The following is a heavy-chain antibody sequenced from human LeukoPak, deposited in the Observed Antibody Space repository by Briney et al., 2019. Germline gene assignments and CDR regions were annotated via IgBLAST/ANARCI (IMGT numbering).Heavy chain of an antibody. D-gene: IGHD5-12*01. CDR2: IYYSGST. V-gene: IGHV4-59*08. Sequence: SETLSLTCTVSGGSISSYYWSWIRQPPGKGLEWIGYIYYSGSTNYNPSLKSRVTISVDTSKNQFSLKLSSVTAADTAVYYCARKQRYSGYFWPDYWGQGTLVTVSS. CDR1: GGSISSYY. CDR3: ARKQRYSGYFWPDY. J-gene: IGHJ4*02.